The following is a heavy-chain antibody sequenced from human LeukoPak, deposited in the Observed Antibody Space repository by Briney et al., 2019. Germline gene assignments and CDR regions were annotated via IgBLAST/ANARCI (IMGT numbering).Heavy chain of an antibody. V-gene: IGHV1-18*01. J-gene: IGHJ3*02. CDR2: ISAYNGNT. Sequence: ASVKVSCKASGYTFTSYDINWVRQATGQGLEWMGWISAYNGNTNYAQKLQGRVTMSTDTSTSTVYMELRSLRSDDTALYYCARDPMVRGIMVAFDIWGQGTMVTVSS. D-gene: IGHD3-10*01. CDR1: GYTFTSYD. CDR3: ARDPMVRGIMVAFDI.